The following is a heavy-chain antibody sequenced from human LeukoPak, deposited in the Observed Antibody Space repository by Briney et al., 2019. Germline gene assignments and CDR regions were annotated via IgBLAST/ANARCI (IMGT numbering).Heavy chain of an antibody. CDR3: ARARRDCSGGSCYPDYNWFDP. Sequence: PGGSLRLSCAASGFTFSSYEMNWVRQAPGKGLDWVSYISSSGSAIYYADSVRGRFTISRDNAKNSLYLQVNSLRAEDTAVYYCARARRDCSGGSCYPDYNWFDPWGQGTLVTVSS. V-gene: IGHV3-48*03. J-gene: IGHJ5*02. CDR1: GFTFSSYE. D-gene: IGHD2-15*01. CDR2: ISSSGSAI.